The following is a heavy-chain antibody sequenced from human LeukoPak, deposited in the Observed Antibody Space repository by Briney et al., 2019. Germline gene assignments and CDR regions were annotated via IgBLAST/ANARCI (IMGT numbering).Heavy chain of an antibody. CDR2: ISGRGDTT. D-gene: IGHD2-2*01. CDR3: AKGTPGHYFDY. J-gene: IGHJ4*02. CDR1: GFSFSNYP. V-gene: IGHV3-23*01. Sequence: PGGSLRLSCAASGFSFSNYPMTWVRQAPGKGLEWVSVISGRGDTTYYPDSVRGRLTISRDNSQNTLYLQMNSLRAEDTAMYFCAKGTPGHYFDYWGQGTLVTVSS.